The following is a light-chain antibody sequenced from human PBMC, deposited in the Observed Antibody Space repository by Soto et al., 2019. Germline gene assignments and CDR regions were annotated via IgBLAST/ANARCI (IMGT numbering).Light chain of an antibody. CDR1: QSISIY. CDR2: AAS. J-gene: IGKJ4*01. Sequence: DIQMTQSPSSLSASVGDRVIITCRASQSISIYLNWYQQKPGKAPKVLIYAASSLQSGVPSRFSASGSGTDFTLTISSLQPEDFATYFCQQSYGTSLTFGGGTKVDIK. CDR3: QQSYGTSLT. V-gene: IGKV1-39*01.